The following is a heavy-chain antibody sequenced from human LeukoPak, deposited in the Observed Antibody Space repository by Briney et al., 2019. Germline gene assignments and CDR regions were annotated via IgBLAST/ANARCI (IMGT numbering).Heavy chain of an antibody. D-gene: IGHD6-19*01. J-gene: IGHJ4*02. V-gene: IGHV3-11*04. CDR3: ARVGGWYEVDY. CDR2: ISSSSSTI. CDR1: GFTFSDYY. Sequence: GGSLGLSCAASGFTFSDYYMSWIRQPPGKRLEYISYISSSSSTINYADSVKGRFTISRDNAKNSLYLQMNNLRAEDTAVYYCARVGGWYEVDYWGQGTLVTVSS.